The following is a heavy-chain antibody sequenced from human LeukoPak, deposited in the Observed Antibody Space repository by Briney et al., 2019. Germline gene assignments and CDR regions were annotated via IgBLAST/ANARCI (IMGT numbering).Heavy chain of an antibody. CDR3: ARRRAVAGYYYFDY. V-gene: IGHV5-51*01. CDR2: IYPGESNS. Sequence: GEALQILCQGSGYIFTNYWIGRVRQMPGKGPEWMGIIYPGESNSRYSPSFQGQVTISADKSISTACLQWSSLKASDTAMYYCARRRAVAGYYYFDYWGQGTLVTVSS. J-gene: IGHJ4*02. CDR1: GYIFTNYW. D-gene: IGHD6-19*01.